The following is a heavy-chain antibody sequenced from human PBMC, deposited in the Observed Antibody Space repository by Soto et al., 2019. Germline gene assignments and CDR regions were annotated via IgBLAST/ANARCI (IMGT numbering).Heavy chain of an antibody. J-gene: IGHJ6*02. Sequence: PGWSLRLSCTASGFTFGDYAMRWFRQAPGKGLEWAGFIRSKAYGGTTEYAASVKGRFTISRDDSKSIAYLQMNSLKTEDTAVYYCTRGGDYGVDYYYYSGMDVWGQGTTVAVSS. CDR1: GFTFGDYA. CDR2: IRSKAYGGTT. CDR3: TRGGDYGVDYYYYSGMDV. D-gene: IGHD4-17*01. V-gene: IGHV3-49*03.